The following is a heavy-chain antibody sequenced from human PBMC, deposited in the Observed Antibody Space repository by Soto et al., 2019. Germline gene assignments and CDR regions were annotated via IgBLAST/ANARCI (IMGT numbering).Heavy chain of an antibody. CDR3: ARGQVVAAQH. J-gene: IGHJ1*01. CDR1: SYPIRSGGYS. CDR2: IYHSGST. Sequence: LYLTCDFNSYPIRSGGYSWSWIRQPPGKGLEWIGYIYHSGSTYYNPSLKSRVTISVDRSKNQFSLKLSSVTAADTAVYYCARGQVVAAQHWGQG. V-gene: IGHV4-30-2*01. D-gene: IGHD2-15*01.